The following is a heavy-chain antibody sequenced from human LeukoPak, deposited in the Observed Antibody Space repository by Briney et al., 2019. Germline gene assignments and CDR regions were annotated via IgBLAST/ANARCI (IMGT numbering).Heavy chain of an antibody. CDR3: VRGGWELDY. J-gene: IGHJ4*02. Sequence: GGSLRLSCAASGFSVRDFWMAWVRQAPGKGLEWVAHIKEDRTADYYVDSVKGRFTISKDDGKNTLHLQMNSLRVEDTAVYYCVRGGWELDYWGQGTLVTVSS. D-gene: IGHD4-23*01. V-gene: IGHV3-7*01. CDR2: IKEDRTAD. CDR1: GFSVRDFW.